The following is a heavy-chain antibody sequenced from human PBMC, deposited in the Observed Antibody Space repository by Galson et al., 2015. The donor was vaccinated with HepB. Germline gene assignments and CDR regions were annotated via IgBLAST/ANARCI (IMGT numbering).Heavy chain of an antibody. CDR2: IRGRDGST. J-gene: IGHJ4*02. V-gene: IGHV3-23*01. Sequence: SLRLSCAASGSTFSNYDMRWVRQAPGKGLDWVSAIRGRDGSTHYADSVKGRFTISRDNSKNTLYLQMNNLRAEDTALYYCATQNFDYWGRGTLVTVSS. CDR1: GSTFSNYD. CDR3: ATQNFDY.